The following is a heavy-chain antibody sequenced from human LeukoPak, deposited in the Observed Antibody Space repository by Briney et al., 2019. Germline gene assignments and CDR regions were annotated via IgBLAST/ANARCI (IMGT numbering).Heavy chain of an antibody. CDR1: GGTFSSYA. D-gene: IGHD2-2*01. J-gene: IGHJ4*02. CDR2: IIPIFGTA. Sequence: ASVKVSCKASGGTFSSYAISWVRQAPGQGLEWMGGIIPIFGTANYAQKFQGRVTITTDESTSTAYMELSSLRSEDTAVYYCARDRCSCTSCYEGGFDYWGQGTLVTVSS. V-gene: IGHV1-69*05. CDR3: ARDRCSCTSCYEGGFDY.